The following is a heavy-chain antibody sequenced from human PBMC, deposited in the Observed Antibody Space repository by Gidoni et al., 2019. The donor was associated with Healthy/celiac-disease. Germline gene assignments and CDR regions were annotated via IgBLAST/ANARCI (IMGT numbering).Heavy chain of an antibody. CDR1: GYTVTSYA. D-gene: IGHD3-22*01. Sequence: QVQPVQSESELKKPGATVKVSCKASGYTVTSYAMNWVRQAPGQGLEWMGCINTNTGNPTYAQGFTGRFVFSLDTSVSTAYLQISSLKAEDTAVYYCARDLEGSYYDCSHPDAFDIWGQGTMVTVSS. CDR3: ARDLEGSYYDCSHPDAFDI. J-gene: IGHJ3*02. CDR2: INTNTGNP. V-gene: IGHV7-4-1*02.